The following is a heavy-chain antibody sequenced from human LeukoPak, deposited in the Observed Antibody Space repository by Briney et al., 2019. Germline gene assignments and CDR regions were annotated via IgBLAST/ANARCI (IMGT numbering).Heavy chain of an antibody. CDR3: AKDQAASYYYYYMDV. CDR2: ISYDGSNK. V-gene: IGHV3-30*18. Sequence: PGGSLRLSCAASGFTFGSYGMHWVRQAPGKGLEWVAVISYDGSNKYYADSVKGRFTISRDNSKNTLYLQMNSLRAEDTAVYYCAKDQAASYYYYYMDVWGKGTTVTVSS. D-gene: IGHD6-25*01. CDR1: GFTFGSYG. J-gene: IGHJ6*03.